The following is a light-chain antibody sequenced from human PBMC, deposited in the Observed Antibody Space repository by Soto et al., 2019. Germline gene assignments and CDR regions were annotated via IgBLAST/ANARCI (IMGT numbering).Light chain of an antibody. Sequence: EIVLTQSPGTLSLSPVERATLSCRASQSVSSSYLAWYQQTPGQAPRLLIYGASSRATGIPDRFSGSGSGTDFTLTISRLEPEDFAVYYCQQYGSSPRTFGQGTKVDIK. CDR1: QSVSSSY. CDR3: QQYGSSPRT. V-gene: IGKV3-20*01. J-gene: IGKJ1*01. CDR2: GAS.